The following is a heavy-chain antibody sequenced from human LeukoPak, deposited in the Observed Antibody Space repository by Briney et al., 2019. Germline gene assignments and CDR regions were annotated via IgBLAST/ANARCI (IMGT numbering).Heavy chain of an antibody. CDR1: GGSISSYY. V-gene: IGHV4-59*01. CDR2: IYYSGST. D-gene: IGHD6-19*01. CDR3: ARGSGIAVVEGFYYYGMDV. J-gene: IGHJ6*02. Sequence: SETLSLTCTVSGGSISSYYWSWIRQPPGKGLEWIGYIYYSGSTNYNPSLKSRVTISVDTSKNQFSLKLSSVTAADTAVYYCARGSGIAVVEGFYYYGMDVWGQGTTVTVSS.